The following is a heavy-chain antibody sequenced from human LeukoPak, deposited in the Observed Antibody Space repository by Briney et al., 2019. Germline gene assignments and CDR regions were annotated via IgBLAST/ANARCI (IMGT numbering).Heavy chain of an antibody. CDR3: VRVLEGVTALDY. V-gene: IGHV4-34*01. CDR1: GGSISSYY. J-gene: IGHJ4*02. CDR2: INHSGST. Sequence: SETLSLTCTVSGGSISSYYWSWIRQPPGKGLEWIGEINHSGSTNYNPSLKSRVTISVDTSKNQFSLKLSSVTAADTAVYYCVRVLEGVTALDYWGQGTLVTVSS. D-gene: IGHD2-21*02.